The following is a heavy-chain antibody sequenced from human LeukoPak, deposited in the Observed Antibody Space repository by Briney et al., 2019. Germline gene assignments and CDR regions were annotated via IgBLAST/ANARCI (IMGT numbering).Heavy chain of an antibody. J-gene: IGHJ5*02. CDR2: IIPIFGTA. Sequence: PGASVKVSCKASGGTFSSYAISWVRQAPGQGLEWMGGIIPIFGTANYAQKFQGRVTIAADKSTSTAYMELSSLRSEDTAVYYCARKVPNDSSGYYYRGQFDPWGQGTLVTVSS. V-gene: IGHV1-69*06. D-gene: IGHD3-22*01. CDR3: ARKVPNDSSGYYYRGQFDP. CDR1: GGTFSSYA.